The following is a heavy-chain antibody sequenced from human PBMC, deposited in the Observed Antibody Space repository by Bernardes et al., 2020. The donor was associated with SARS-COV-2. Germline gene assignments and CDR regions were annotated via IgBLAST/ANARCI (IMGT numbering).Heavy chain of an antibody. CDR3: AKGRDSGYLVPFDY. V-gene: IGHV3-23*01. J-gene: IGHJ4*02. CDR1: GFTFSSYA. CDR2: ISGSGDRP. D-gene: IGHD3-22*01. Sequence: GGSLRLSCAASGFTFSSYAMSWVRQAPGPGLEWVSGISGSGDRPNYAGSVKGRFTISRDTSKSTLYLQMNSLRAEDTAVYYCAKGRDSGYLVPFDYWCQGTLVT.